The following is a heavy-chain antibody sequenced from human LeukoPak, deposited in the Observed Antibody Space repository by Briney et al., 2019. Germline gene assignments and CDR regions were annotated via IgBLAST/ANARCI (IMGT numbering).Heavy chain of an antibody. CDR1: GYTFTSYG. V-gene: IGHV1-18*01. Sequence: ASVKVSCKASGYTFTSYGISWVRQAPGQGLEWMGWISAYNGNTNYAQKLQGRVTMTTDTSTSTAYMELRSLRSDDTAVYYCAREYMWIVASGKDRNYYYYYGMDVWGQGTTVTVSS. J-gene: IGHJ6*02. D-gene: IGHD1-14*01. CDR3: AREYMWIVASGKDRNYYYYYGMDV. CDR2: ISAYNGNT.